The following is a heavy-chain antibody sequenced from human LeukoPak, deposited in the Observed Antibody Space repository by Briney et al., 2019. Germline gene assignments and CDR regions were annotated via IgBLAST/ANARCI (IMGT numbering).Heavy chain of an antibody. D-gene: IGHD2-15*01. CDR3: TRDKIGYCSGGSCPGDYYYYMDV. CDR2: IRSKAYGGTT. J-gene: IGHJ6*03. CDR1: GFTLGDYA. Sequence: GGSLRLSCTASGFTLGDYAMSWVRQAPGKGLEWVGFIRSKAYGGTTEYAASVKGRFTISRDDSKSIAYLQMNSLKTEDTAVYYCTRDKIGYCSGGSCPGDYYYYMDVWGKGTTVTVSS. V-gene: IGHV3-49*04.